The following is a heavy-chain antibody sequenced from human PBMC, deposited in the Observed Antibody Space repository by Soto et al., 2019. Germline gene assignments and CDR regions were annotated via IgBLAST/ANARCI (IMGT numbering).Heavy chain of an antibody. V-gene: IGHV3-74*01. CDR2: INSDGSST. J-gene: IGHJ4*02. CDR1: GFTFSSYW. CDR3: ARGDANKNEDIVVVPAAHATTKKAQQRIAAAGKGGFAVY. D-gene: IGHD2-2*01. Sequence: GGSLRLSCAASGFTFSSYWMHWVRQAPGKGLVWVSRINSDGSSTSYADSVKGRFTISRDNAKNTLYLQMNSLRAEDTAVYYCARGDANKNEDIVVVPAAHATTKKAQQRIAAAGKGGFAVYWGQGTLVTVSS.